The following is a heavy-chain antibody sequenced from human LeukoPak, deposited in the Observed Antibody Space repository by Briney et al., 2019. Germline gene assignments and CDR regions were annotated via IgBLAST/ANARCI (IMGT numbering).Heavy chain of an antibody. CDR3: ARYSYGGLYFDY. V-gene: IGHV4-59*01. CDR1: GGSISSYY. J-gene: IGHJ4*02. CDR2: IYGDGST. D-gene: IGHD5-18*01. Sequence: SETLSLTCTVSGGSISSYYWSWIRQPPGKGLEWIGYIYGDGSTIYNPSLRSRVSISLHTSKTRFSLNLSSVTAADTAVYYCARYSYGGLYFDYWGQGTQVAVSS.